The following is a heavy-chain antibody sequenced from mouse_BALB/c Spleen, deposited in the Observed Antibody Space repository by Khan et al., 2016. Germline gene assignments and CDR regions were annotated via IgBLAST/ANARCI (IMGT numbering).Heavy chain of an antibody. CDR3: ARDDQDYDAWFAS. V-gene: IGHV2-9*02. CDR2: IWPGGST. D-gene: IGHD2-4*01. CDR1: GFSLTNSG. J-gene: IGHJ3*01. Sequence: QVQLKESGPGLVAPSQSLSITCTVSGFSLTNSGVHWIRQPPGKDLEWLGVIWPGGSTDYNSALMSRLSIPKDNSQNQVFLKMISLQTDYTAMYYCARDDQDYDAWFASCGQGTLVIVSA.